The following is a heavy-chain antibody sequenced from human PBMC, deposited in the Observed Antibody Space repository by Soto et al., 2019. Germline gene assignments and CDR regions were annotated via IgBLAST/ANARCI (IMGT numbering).Heavy chain of an antibody. V-gene: IGHV4-34*01. CDR3: ARARITIFGVVIIRHPFDY. D-gene: IGHD3-3*01. CDR2: INHSGST. J-gene: IGHJ4*02. CDR1: GGSFSGYY. Sequence: SETLSLTCAVYGGSFSGYYWSWIRQPPGKGLEWIGEINHSGSTNYNPSLKSRVTISVDTSKNQFSLKLSSVTAADTAVYYCARARITIFGVVIIRHPFDYWGQGTLVTVSS.